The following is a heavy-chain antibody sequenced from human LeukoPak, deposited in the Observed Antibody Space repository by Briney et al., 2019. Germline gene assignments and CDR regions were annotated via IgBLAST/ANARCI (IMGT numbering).Heavy chain of an antibody. CDR3: GRGGEVVTYYYYYMDV. CDR1: GGTFSSYA. CDR2: INPSGGST. Sequence: ASVTVSCKASGGTFSSYAISWVRQPPGQGLEWMGIINPSGGSTSYAQKFQGRVTMNRDPSTSTVYMELSRLRSEDTAVYYCGRGGEVVTYYYYYMDVWGKGTTVTVSS. J-gene: IGHJ6*03. D-gene: IGHD3-22*01. V-gene: IGHV1-46*01.